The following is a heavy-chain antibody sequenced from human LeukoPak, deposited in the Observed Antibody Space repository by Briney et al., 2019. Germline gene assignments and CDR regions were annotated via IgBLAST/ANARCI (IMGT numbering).Heavy chain of an antibody. D-gene: IGHD3-3*01. V-gene: IGHV1-69*13. CDR2: IIPIFGTA. CDR3: ARVLRFLDATAKPYFDY. J-gene: IGHJ4*02. Sequence: SVKVSCKASGGTLSSYAISWVRQAPGQGREWMGGIIPIFGTANYAQKFQGRVTITADASTSTVYMELSSLRSEDTAVYYCARVLRFLDATAKPYFDYWGQGTLVTVSS. CDR1: GGTLSSYA.